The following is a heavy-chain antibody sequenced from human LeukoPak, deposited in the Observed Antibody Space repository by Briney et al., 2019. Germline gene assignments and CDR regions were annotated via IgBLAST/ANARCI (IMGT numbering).Heavy chain of an antibody. CDR2: IYYSGST. Sequence: SETLSLTCTVFGGSISNYYWTWIRQPSGRGLEWIGYIYYSGSTNYNPFLKSRVTMSVDKSKNQFSLNLSSVTAADTAVYFCARGYTNYPYYFDYWGQGTLVTVSS. D-gene: IGHD4-11*01. V-gene: IGHV4-59*01. J-gene: IGHJ4*02. CDR3: ARGYTNYPYYFDY. CDR1: GGSISNYY.